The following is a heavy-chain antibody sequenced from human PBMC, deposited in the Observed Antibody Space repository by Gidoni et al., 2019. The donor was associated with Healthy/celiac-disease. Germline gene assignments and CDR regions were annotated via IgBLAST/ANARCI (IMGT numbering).Heavy chain of an antibody. CDR2: ISGSGTGT. CDR3: AKVPWLVGGWFDP. Sequence: EVQLLESGGGLVQPGGSLGLSCAASGFTFSAYAMTWVRQAPGKGLEWVSGISGSGTGTYYADSVKGRFTISRDNAKNTLYLQMNSLRAEDTAIYYCAKVPWLVGGWFDPWGQGTLVTVSS. V-gene: IGHV3-23*01. D-gene: IGHD6-19*01. J-gene: IGHJ5*02. CDR1: GFTFSAYA.